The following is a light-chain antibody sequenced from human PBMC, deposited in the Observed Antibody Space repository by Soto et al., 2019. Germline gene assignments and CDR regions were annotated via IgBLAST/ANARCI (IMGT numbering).Light chain of an antibody. Sequence: QSALTQPASVSGSPGQSITISCTGSSSNIPNNYVSWYQQLPGTGPKLLIYDNDKRPSGIPDRFSGSKSGTAATLGVTGLQTGDEADYYCATWDSSLSGVVFGGGTKLTVL. CDR2: DND. J-gene: IGLJ2*01. CDR3: ATWDSSLSGVV. CDR1: SSNIPNNY. V-gene: IGLV1-51*01.